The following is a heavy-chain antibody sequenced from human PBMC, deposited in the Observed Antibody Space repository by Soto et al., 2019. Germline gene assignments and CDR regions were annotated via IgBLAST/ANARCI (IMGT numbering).Heavy chain of an antibody. V-gene: IGHV3-30-3*01. Sequence: QVQLVESGGGVVQPGRSLRLSCAASGFTFSSYAMHWVRQAPGKGLEWVAVISYDGSNKYYADSVKGRFTISRDNSKNTLYLQMNSLRAEDTAVYYCARGPNGIDGSGIRVHFDYWGQGTLVTLSS. CDR2: ISYDGSNK. J-gene: IGHJ4*02. CDR1: GFTFSSYA. CDR3: ARGPNGIDGSGIRVHFDY. D-gene: IGHD3-10*01.